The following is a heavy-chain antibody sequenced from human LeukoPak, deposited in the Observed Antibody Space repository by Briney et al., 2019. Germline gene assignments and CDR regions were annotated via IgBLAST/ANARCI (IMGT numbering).Heavy chain of an antibody. CDR1: GYTFTSYG. CDR3: ARVVTGLWFGESVDY. CDR2: ISGYNGNT. Sequence: ASVKVSCKASGYTFTSYGISWVRQAPGQGLEWMGWISGYNGNTNYAQTVQGRVTMTTDTSTSTAYMELRSLRSDDTAVYYCARVVTGLWFGESVDYWGQGTLVTVSS. J-gene: IGHJ4*02. D-gene: IGHD3-10*01. V-gene: IGHV1-18*04.